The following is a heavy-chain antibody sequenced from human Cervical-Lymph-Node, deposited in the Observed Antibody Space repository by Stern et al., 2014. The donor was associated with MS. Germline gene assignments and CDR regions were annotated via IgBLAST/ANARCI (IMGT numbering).Heavy chain of an antibody. D-gene: IGHD6-6*01. Sequence: VQLVESGPGLVKPSETLSLTCTVSGGSVNSGSYYWSLIRQPPGKGLEWIGYISYSGTTSYNPSLTSRVTILIDTSKTQFSLKVSSVTAADTAVYYCARIKQSVPAGYFDYWGPGTLVSVSS. J-gene: IGHJ4*02. CDR1: GGSVNSGSYY. CDR2: ISYSGTT. CDR3: ARIKQSVPAGYFDY. V-gene: IGHV4-61*01.